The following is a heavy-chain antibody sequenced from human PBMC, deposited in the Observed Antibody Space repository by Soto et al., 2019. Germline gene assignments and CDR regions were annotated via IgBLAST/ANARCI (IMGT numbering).Heavy chain of an antibody. Sequence: VGSLRLSCAASGFTFSSYAMHWVRQAPGKGLEWVAVISYDGSNKYYADSVNGRFTISRDNSKNTLYLQMNSLRAEDTAVYYCARDPRPNVLRFLEWLSRSGGMDVWGQGTTVTAP. CDR3: ARDPRPNVLRFLEWLSRSGGMDV. J-gene: IGHJ6*02. V-gene: IGHV3-30-3*01. CDR1: GFTFSSYA. CDR2: ISYDGSNK. D-gene: IGHD3-3*01.